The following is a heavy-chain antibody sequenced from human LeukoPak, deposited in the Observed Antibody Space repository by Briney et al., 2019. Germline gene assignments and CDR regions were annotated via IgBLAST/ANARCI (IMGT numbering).Heavy chain of an antibody. CDR1: GFPFSNYW. V-gene: IGHV3-7*01. CDR2: IKQDGSEI. D-gene: IGHD2-21*01. Sequence: PGGSLRLSCAASGFPFSNYWMRWVRQAPGKGLECVANIKQDGSEIYYVDSVKGRFTISGENAKSSLYLQMNSLRAEDTALYYCARGALLRGTYPPNYWGQGTLVTVSS. CDR3: ARGALLRGTYPPNY. J-gene: IGHJ4*02.